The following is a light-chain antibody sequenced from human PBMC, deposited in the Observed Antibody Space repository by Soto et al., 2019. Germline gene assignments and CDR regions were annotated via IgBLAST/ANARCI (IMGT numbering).Light chain of an antibody. CDR3: HLRST. CDR2: DAS. Sequence: PGEKATLPCRASQSLIKSLAWYQQKPGQAPRLLISDASERAAGIPARLSGSESRTDCTLTMSSLEPDDFAVYYCHLRSTFGPGTRLEIK. CDR1: QSLIKS. J-gene: IGKJ5*01. V-gene: IGKV3-11*01.